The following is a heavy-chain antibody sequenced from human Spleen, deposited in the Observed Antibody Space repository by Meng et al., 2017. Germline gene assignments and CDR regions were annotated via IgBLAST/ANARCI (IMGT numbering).Heavy chain of an antibody. J-gene: IGHJ2*01. Sequence: VQPQQWGAGLLTPSETLSLTCAVYGGSFSGYYWSWIRQPPGKGLEWIGEINHSGSTNYNPSLKSRVTISVDKSKNQFSLKLTSVTAADTAVYYCARVDESSGSHLDLWGRGTLVTVSS. CDR2: INHSGST. D-gene: IGHD3-22*01. CDR1: GGSFSGYY. V-gene: IGHV4-34*01. CDR3: ARVDESSGSHLDL.